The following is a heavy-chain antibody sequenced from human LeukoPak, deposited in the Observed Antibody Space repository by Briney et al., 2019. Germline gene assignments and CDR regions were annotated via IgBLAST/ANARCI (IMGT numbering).Heavy chain of an antibody. CDR2: IYWNDDK. Sequence: SGPTLVKPTQTLTLTCTFSGFSLSTSGVGVGWIRQPPGKALEWLALIYWNDDKRYSPSLKSRLTITKDTSKNQVVLTMTNMDPVDTATYCCAHSCGYYDSSGYYPYYFDYWGQGTLVTVSS. CDR3: AHSCGYYDSSGYYPYYFDY. V-gene: IGHV2-5*01. CDR1: GFSLSTSGVG. D-gene: IGHD3-22*01. J-gene: IGHJ4*02.